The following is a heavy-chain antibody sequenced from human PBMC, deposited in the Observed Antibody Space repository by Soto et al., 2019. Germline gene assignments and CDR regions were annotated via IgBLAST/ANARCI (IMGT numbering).Heavy chain of an antibody. CDR2: IDWDGDK. D-gene: IGHD1-26*01. CDR1: GSSLSTNAMR. J-gene: IGHJ3*01. Sequence: SGPTLVNPTQTLTLTCTFSGSSLSTNAMRVSWIRQSPGKALEWLARIDWDGDKLYNTSLRTRLTISKDTSKNQVVLTMTNMDPLDTGTYYCARMPARSGNNHHDAFDFWGPGTMVTVSS. CDR3: ARMPARSGNNHHDAFDF. V-gene: IGHV2-70*04.